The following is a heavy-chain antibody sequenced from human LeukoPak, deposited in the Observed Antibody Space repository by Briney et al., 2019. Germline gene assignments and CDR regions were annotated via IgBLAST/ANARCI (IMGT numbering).Heavy chain of an antibody. J-gene: IGHJ6*03. CDR3: AREIDYSNSLGYMDV. D-gene: IGHD4-11*01. CDR1: GYTFTSYG. Sequence: EASVKVSCKASGYTFTSYGISWVRQAPGQGLEWMGWISAYNGNTNYAQKLQGRVTMTTDTSTSTAYMELRSLRSDDTAVYYCAREIDYSNSLGYMDVWGKGTTVTVSS. V-gene: IGHV1-18*01. CDR2: ISAYNGNT.